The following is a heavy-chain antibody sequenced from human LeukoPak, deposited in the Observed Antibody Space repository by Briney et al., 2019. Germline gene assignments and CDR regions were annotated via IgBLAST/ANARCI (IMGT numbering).Heavy chain of an antibody. J-gene: IGHJ4*02. CDR3: AKLPMVRGVYGTVDY. D-gene: IGHD3-10*01. V-gene: IGHV3-48*03. Sequence: PGGSLGLSCAASGFTFSSYEMNWVRQAPGKGLEWVSYISSSGSTIYYADSVKGRFTISRDNAKNSLYLQMNSLRAEDTAVYYCAKLPMVRGVYGTVDYWGQGTLVTVSS. CDR1: GFTFSSYE. CDR2: ISSSGSTI.